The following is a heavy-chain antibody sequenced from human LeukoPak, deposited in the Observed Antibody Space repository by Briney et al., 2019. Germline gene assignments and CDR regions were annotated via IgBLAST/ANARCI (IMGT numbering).Heavy chain of an antibody. CDR1: GFTVSNNY. D-gene: IGHD3-10*01. CDR3: ARTRHYYFGS. CDR2: IYNDGST. J-gene: IGHJ4*02. V-gene: IGHV3-66*01. Sequence: GGSLRLSCAASGFTVSNNYMNWVRQAPGKGLEWVSVIYNDGSTYYADSVKGRFTISRDNSKNTLYLQMDSLRAEDTALYYCARTRHYYFGSWGQGTLVTVSS.